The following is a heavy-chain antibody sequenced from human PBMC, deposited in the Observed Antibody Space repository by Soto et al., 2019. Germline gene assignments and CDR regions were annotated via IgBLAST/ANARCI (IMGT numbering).Heavy chain of an antibody. CDR3: ARDTYYYGSGSL. J-gene: IGHJ4*02. CDR1: GGSIGSYY. Sequence: SETLSLTCTVSGGSIGSYYWSWIRQPPGKGLEWIGYIYYSGSTNYNPSLKSRVTISVDTSKNQFSLKLSSVTAADTAVYYCARDTYYYGSGSLWGQGTLVTV. V-gene: IGHV4-59*01. D-gene: IGHD3-10*01. CDR2: IYYSGST.